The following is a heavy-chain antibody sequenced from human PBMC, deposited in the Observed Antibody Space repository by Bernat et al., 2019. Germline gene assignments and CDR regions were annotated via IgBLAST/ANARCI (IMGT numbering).Heavy chain of an antibody. D-gene: IGHD1-26*01. V-gene: IGHV1-69*04. CDR1: VGTFSSYA. Sequence: QVQLVQSGAEVKKPGSSVKVSCKASVGTFSSYAISWVRQAPGQGLEWMGRIIPILGIANYAQKFQGRVTITADKSTSTAYMELSSLRSEDTAVYYCARVGATLDYWGQGTLVTVSS. CDR3: ARVGATLDY. J-gene: IGHJ4*02. CDR2: IIPILGIA.